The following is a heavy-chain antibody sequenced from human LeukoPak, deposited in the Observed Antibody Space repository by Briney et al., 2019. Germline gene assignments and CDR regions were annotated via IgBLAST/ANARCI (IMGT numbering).Heavy chain of an antibody. CDR2: ISGSGGST. Sequence: GGSLRLSCAASGFTFSSYAMSWVRQASGKGLEWVSAISGSGGSTYYADSVKGRFTISRDNSKNTLYLQMNSLRAEDTAVYYCAKNALWVGWNYVYYMDVWGKGTTVTVSS. V-gene: IGHV3-23*01. CDR1: GFTFSSYA. D-gene: IGHD6-19*01. CDR3: AKNALWVGWNYVYYMDV. J-gene: IGHJ6*03.